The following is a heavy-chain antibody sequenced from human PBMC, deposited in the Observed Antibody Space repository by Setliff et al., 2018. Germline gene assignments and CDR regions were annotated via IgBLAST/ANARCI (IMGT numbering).Heavy chain of an antibody. CDR1: GYTFTSYY. D-gene: IGHD6-19*01. CDR3: ARGVAGYFDY. J-gene: IGHJ4*02. V-gene: IGHV1-46*01. CDR2: INPSGGST. Sequence: RASVKVSCKASGYTFTSYYMHWVRQAPGQGLEWMGIINPSGGSTSYAQKFQGRVTMTRDTSTSTVYMEVTSLRSDDTAVYYCARGVAGYFDYWGQGTLVTVSS.